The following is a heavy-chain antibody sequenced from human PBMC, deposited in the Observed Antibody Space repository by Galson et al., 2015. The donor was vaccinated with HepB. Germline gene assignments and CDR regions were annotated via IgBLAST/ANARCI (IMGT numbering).Heavy chain of an antibody. J-gene: IGHJ3*02. V-gene: IGHV3-66*01. D-gene: IGHD2/OR15-2a*01. CDR3: ARGPRISMPLDI. Sequence: SLRLSCAASGFTVSSNYMSWVRQAPGKGLEWVSVIYSGGSTYYADSVKGRFTISRDNSKNTLYLQMNSLRAEDTAVYYCARGPRISMPLDIWSQGTMVTVSS. CDR1: GFTVSSNY. CDR2: IYSGGST.